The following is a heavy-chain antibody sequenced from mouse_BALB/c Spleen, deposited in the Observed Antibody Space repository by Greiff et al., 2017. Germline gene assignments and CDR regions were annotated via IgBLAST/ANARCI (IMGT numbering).Heavy chain of an antibody. D-gene: IGHD2-4*01. Sequence: QVQLQQSGAELVRPGASVTLSCKASGYTFTDYEMHWVKQTPVHGLEWIGAIDPETGGTAYNQKFKGKATLTADKSSSTAYMELRSLTSEDSAVYYCTRGGDYDYDNYWGQGTTRTVSS. CDR1: GYTFTDYE. V-gene: IGHV1-15*01. CDR3: TRGGDYDYDNY. CDR2: IDPETGGT. J-gene: IGHJ2*01.